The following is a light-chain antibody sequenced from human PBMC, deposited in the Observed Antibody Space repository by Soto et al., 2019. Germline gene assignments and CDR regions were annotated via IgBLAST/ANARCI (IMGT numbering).Light chain of an antibody. CDR3: QSYDPTLNVV. J-gene: IGLJ7*01. V-gene: IGLV1-40*01. CDR2: ANN. CDR1: NSNVGGGYD. Sequence: QSVLTQPPSVSGAPGQTVTISCTGSNSNVGGGYDVHWYQQLPGSAPKLLIYANNNRPSGVPDRFSGSKSGTSASLAITGLQVEDEADYYCQSYDPTLNVVFGGGTQLTVL.